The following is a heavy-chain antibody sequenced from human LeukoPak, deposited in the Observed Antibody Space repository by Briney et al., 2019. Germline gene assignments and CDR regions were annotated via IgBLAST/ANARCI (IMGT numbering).Heavy chain of an antibody. J-gene: IGHJ6*02. D-gene: IGHD3-9*01. Sequence: ASVKVSCKASGYTFTSYDINWVRQATGQGLEWMGWMNPNSGNTGYAQKFQGRVTMTRNTSISTAYMELSGLRSEDTAVYYCARGNDIAGVYYYYGMDVWGQGTTVTVSS. V-gene: IGHV1-8*01. CDR1: GYTFTSYD. CDR3: ARGNDIAGVYYYYGMDV. CDR2: MNPNSGNT.